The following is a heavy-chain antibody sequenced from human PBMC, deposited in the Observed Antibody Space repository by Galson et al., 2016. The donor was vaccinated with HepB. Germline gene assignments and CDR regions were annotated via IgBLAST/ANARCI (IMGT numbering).Heavy chain of an antibody. J-gene: IGHJ6*02. CDR3: ARSEKRVVGAYYYYGMDV. Sequence: SVKVSCKASGGSFSSHAISWVRQAPGQGLEWMAVIIPMFGTAKYAQKFQGRVTITANESTSTAYMEVNSLRSDDTAVYYCARSEKRVVGAYYYYGMDVWGQGTTVTVSS. CDR2: IIPMFGTA. D-gene: IGHD1-26*01. V-gene: IGHV1-69*13. CDR1: GGSFSSHA.